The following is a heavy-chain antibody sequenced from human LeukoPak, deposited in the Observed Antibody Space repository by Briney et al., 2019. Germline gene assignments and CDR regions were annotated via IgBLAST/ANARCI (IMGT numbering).Heavy chain of an antibody. CDR1: GFTFSSYA. Sequence: PGGSLRLSCTASGFTFSSYAMSWVRQPPGKGLEWVSAISGSGGSTYYADSVKGRFTISRDNSKNTLYLQMNSLRAEDTAVYYCARGCPYYYGMDVWGQGTTVTVSS. CDR2: ISGSGGST. CDR3: ARGCPYYYGMDV. J-gene: IGHJ6*02. V-gene: IGHV3-23*01.